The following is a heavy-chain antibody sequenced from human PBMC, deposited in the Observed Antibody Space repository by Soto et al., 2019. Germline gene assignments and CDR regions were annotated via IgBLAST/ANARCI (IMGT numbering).Heavy chain of an antibody. V-gene: IGHV1-45*02. D-gene: IGHD1-26*01. CDR3: ASGGAGSGPFTWELPDH. CDR2: ITPFSADV. CDR1: GNTFSYRY. J-gene: IGHJ4*02. Sequence: QMQLVQSGAEVKKTGSSVTVSCKALGNTFSYRYLHWVRQAPGQALEWMGWITPFSADVHYAQKFQARVTLTRARSINTAYMRMSSLRSEDTAIYFCASGGAGSGPFTWELPDHWGQGTLVTVSS.